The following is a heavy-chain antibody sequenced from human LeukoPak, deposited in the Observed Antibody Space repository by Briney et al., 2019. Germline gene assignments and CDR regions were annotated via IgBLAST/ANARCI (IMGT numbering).Heavy chain of an antibody. CDR2: IRYDGSNK. D-gene: IGHD1-14*01. J-gene: IGHJ4*02. V-gene: IGHV3-30*02. Sequence: PGGSLRLSCAASRFTFSSHNMHWVRQAPGKGLEWVAFIRYDGSNKYYADSVKGRFTISRDNSKNTLYLQMNSLRAEDTAVYYCLSRRSPEDYWGQGTLVTVSS. CDR1: RFTFSSHN. CDR3: LSRRSPEDY.